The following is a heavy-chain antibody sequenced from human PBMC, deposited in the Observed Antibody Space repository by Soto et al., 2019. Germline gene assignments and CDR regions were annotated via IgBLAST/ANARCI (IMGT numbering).Heavy chain of an antibody. CDR1: GGSISTYY. CDR3: ARERDCSGGSCYFNWFDP. Sequence: PSETLSLTCTVSGGSISTYYWSWIRQPAGKGLEWIGRIYTSGSTNYNPSLKSRVTMSVDTSKSQFSLKLSSVTAADTALYYCARERDCSGGSCYFNWFDPWGQGTLVT. D-gene: IGHD2-15*01. V-gene: IGHV4-4*07. J-gene: IGHJ5*02. CDR2: IYTSGST.